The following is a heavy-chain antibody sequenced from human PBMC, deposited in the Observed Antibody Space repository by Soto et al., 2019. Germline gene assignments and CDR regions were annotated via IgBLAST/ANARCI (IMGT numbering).Heavy chain of an antibody. CDR2: ISAYNGNT. CDR1: GYTFTSYG. CDR3: ARDHCSSTNCYTAVDY. V-gene: IGHV1-18*04. Sequence: QVQLVQSGAEVENPGASVKVSCKASGYTFTSYGISWVRQGPGQGLEWMGWISAYNGNTNYAQKLQGRVTMTTDTSTSTAYMELRSLRSDDTAVYFCARDHCSSTNCYTAVDYWGQGTLVTVSS. J-gene: IGHJ4*02. D-gene: IGHD2-2*02.